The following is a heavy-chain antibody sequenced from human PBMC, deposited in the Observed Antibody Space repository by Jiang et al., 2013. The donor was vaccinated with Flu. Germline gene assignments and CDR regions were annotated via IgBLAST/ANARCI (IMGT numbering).Heavy chain of an antibody. CDR1: GGSFSGYY. D-gene: IGHD3-10*01. V-gene: IGHV4-34*01. Sequence: LLKPSETLSLTCAVYGGSFSGYYWSWIRQPPGKGLEWIGEINHSGSTNYNPSLKSRVTISVDTSKNQFSLKLSSVTAADTAVYYCARGLIRGSGSYYYVKYNWFDPWGQGTLVTVSS. J-gene: IGHJ5*02. CDR2: INHSGST. CDR3: ARGLIRGSGSYYYVKYNWFDP.